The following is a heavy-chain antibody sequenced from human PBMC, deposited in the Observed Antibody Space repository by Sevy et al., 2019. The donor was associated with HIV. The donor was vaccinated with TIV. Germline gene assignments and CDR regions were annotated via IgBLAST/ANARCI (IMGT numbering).Heavy chain of an antibody. D-gene: IGHD6-13*01. CDR2: IWYDGSNK. V-gene: IGHV3-33*01. J-gene: IGHJ6*02. CDR3: ARDLIAAAGYDYYYYGMDV. Sequence: GGSLRLSCAASGFTFSSYGMHWVRQAPGKGLEWVAVIWYDGSNKYYADSVKGRFTISRDNSKNTLYPQMNSLRAEDTDVYYCARDLIAAAGYDYYYYGMDVWGQGTTVTVSS. CDR1: GFTFSSYG.